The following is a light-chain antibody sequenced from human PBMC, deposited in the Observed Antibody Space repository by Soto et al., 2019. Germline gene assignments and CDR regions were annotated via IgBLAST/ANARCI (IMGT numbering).Light chain of an antibody. J-gene: IGKJ1*01. CDR1: QSVNGN. CDR3: QQYHNWPRT. V-gene: IGKV3-15*01. Sequence: EIVMTQSPATLSVFPGGRATLSCRARQSVNGNLAWYQQRRGQAPRLLIYGASTRATGIPARISGSGSGTEFALTISSLQSEDFAIYYCQQYHNWPRTFGQGTKVEIK. CDR2: GAS.